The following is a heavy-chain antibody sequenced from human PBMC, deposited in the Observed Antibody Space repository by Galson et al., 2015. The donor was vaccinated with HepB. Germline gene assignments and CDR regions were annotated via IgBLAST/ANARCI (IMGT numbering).Heavy chain of an antibody. CDR2: INPKSGGT. CDR3: AKWYFGYPDY. D-gene: IGHD3-10*01. J-gene: IGHJ4*02. V-gene: IGHV1-2*02. CDR1: GYTFTGYY. Sequence: SVKVSCKASGYTFTGYYIHWVRQAPGQGLEWLGWINPKSGGTNYAQKFQGRVTMTRDTSISAGYMELSRLRSDDTAVYYCAKWYFGYPDYWGQGTLVTVSS.